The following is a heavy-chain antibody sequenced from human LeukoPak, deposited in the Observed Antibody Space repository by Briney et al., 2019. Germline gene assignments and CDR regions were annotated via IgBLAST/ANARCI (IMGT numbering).Heavy chain of an antibody. V-gene: IGHV3-48*03. CDR2: ISSSGSTI. CDR3: ARAPRHYYDSSGYVDY. Sequence: GGSLRLSCAASGFTFSSYEMNWVRRAPGKGLEWVSYISSSGSTIYYADSVKGRFTISRDNAKNSLYLQMNSLRAEDTAVCYCARAPRHYYDSSGYVDYWGQGTLVTVSS. D-gene: IGHD3-22*01. J-gene: IGHJ4*02. CDR1: GFTFSSYE.